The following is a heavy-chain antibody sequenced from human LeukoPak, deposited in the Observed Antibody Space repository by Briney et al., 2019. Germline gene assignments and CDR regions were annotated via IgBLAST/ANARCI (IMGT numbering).Heavy chain of an antibody. CDR3: ARDFTYGDYYFDY. Sequence: SETLSLTCTVSGGSISSGSYYWSWIRQPAGKGLEWIGRIYTSGSTNYNPSLKSRVTISVDTSKNQFSLKLSSVTAADTAVYYCARDFTYGDYYFDYWGQGTLVTVSS. CDR2: IYTSGST. J-gene: IGHJ4*02. D-gene: IGHD4-17*01. CDR1: GGSISSGSYY. V-gene: IGHV4-61*02.